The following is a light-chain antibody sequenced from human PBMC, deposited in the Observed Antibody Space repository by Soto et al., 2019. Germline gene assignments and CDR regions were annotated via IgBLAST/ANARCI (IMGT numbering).Light chain of an antibody. V-gene: IGLV1-40*01. Sequence: QSVLTQPPSVSGAPGQRITISCTGSPSNIGAGFDVHWYQQFPGTAPKLLIYGTTSRPSGLPDRFSGSQSGTSASLAITGLQAGDEADYYCQSYDTSLSGAWVFGGGTKLTVL. CDR2: GTT. J-gene: IGLJ3*02. CDR3: QSYDTSLSGAWV. CDR1: PSNIGAGFD.